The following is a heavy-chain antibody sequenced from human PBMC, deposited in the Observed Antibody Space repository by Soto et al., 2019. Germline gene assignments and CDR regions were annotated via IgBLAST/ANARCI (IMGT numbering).Heavy chain of an antibody. CDR1: GFTLSNQG. CDR2: VSYDGSSE. D-gene: IGHD2-15*01. Sequence: QVQLVESGGGVVQPGRSLRLSCAASGFTLSNQGMHWVRQAPGKGLEWVVVVSYDGSSEYYADSVKGRFTISRDNSRNMLYLQMNSLRVEDTAVYYCAKGASGSGDFDYWGQGTLVTVSS. V-gene: IGHV3-30*18. CDR3: AKGASGSGDFDY. J-gene: IGHJ4*02.